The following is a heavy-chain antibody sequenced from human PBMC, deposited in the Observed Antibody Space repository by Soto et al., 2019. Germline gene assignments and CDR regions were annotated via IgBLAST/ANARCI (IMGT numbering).Heavy chain of an antibody. V-gene: IGHV4-31*03. CDR3: ARASTVATIDFDY. J-gene: IGHJ4*02. CDR2: IYYSGST. D-gene: IGHD5-12*01. Sequence: TLSLTCTVSGGSISSGGYYWSWIRQHPGKGLEWIGYIYYSGSTYYNPSLKSRVTISVDTSKNQFSLKLSSVTAADTAVYYCARASTVATIDFDYWGQGTLVTVSS. CDR1: GGSISSGGYY.